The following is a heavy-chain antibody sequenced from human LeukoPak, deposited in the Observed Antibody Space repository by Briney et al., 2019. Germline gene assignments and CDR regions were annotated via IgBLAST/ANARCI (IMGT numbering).Heavy chain of an antibody. CDR1: GGTFSNYA. V-gene: IGHV1-69*05. CDR3: ARDRATTVTKSFAFDI. J-gene: IGHJ3*02. D-gene: IGHD4-17*01. CDR2: IIPIFGTA. Sequence: SVKVSCKASGGTFSNYAISWVRQAPGQGLEWMGGIIPIFGTANYAQKFQGRVTITTDESTSTTYMELSSLRSEDTAVYYCARDRATTVTKSFAFDIWGQGTMVTVSS.